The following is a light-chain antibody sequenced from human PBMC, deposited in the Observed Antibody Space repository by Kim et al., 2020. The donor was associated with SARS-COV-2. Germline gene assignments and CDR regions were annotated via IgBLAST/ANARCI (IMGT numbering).Light chain of an antibody. J-gene: IGLJ3*02. CDR1: SSNIGAGYG. V-gene: IGLV1-40*01. Sequence: QGVTFSCTGSSSNIGAGYGVHWYQQLPGTSPKVIIYNNNNRPSGVPGRFSGSKSGTSASLAITGLQAEDEADYYCQSYDSSLTARVFGGGTKVTVL. CDR2: NNN. CDR3: QSYDSSLTARV.